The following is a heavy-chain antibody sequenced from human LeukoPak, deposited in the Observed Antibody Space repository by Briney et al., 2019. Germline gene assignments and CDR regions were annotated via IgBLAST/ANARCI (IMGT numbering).Heavy chain of an antibody. J-gene: IGHJ4*02. CDR1: GFTFNSYS. CDR2: ISSSSSTI. CDR3: ARSYDSDY. Sequence: PGGSLRLSCAASGFTFNSYSMNWVRQAPGKGLEWVSYISSSSSTIYYADSVKGRFTISRDNAKNSLYLQMNSLRAEDTAVYYCARSYDSDYWGQGTLVTVSS. D-gene: IGHD3-3*01. V-gene: IGHV3-48*01.